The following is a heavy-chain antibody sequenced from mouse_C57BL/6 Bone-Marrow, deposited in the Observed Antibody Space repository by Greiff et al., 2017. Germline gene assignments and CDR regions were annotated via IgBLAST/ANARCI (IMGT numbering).Heavy chain of an antibody. CDR3: ARSDGYYGSSWFAY. CDR1: GYTFTDYY. CDR2: IDPNNGGT. Sequence: VQLQQSGPELVKPGASVKISCKASGYTFTDYYMNWVKQSHGKSLEWIGDIDPNNGGTSYNQKFKSKATLTVDKSSRTAYMEPRSLTSEDSAVYYWARSDGYYGSSWFAYWGQGTLVTVSA. D-gene: IGHD1-1*01. V-gene: IGHV1-26*01. J-gene: IGHJ3*01.